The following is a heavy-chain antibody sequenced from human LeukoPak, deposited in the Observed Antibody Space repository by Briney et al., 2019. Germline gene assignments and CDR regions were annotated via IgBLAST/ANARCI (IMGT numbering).Heavy chain of an antibody. V-gene: IGHV4-39*07. CDR1: GGSISSSSYY. J-gene: IGHJ3*02. CDR3: ARGGLEMATIDGGAFDI. D-gene: IGHD5-24*01. Sequence: SETLSLTCTVSGGSISSSSYYWGWIRQPPGKGLEWIGSIYYSGSTYYNPSLKSRVTISVDTSKNQFSLKLSSVTAADTAVYYCARGGLEMATIDGGAFDIWGQGTMVTVSS. CDR2: IYYSGST.